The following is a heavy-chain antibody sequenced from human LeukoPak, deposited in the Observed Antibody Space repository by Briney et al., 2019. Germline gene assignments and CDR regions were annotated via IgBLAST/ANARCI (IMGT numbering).Heavy chain of an antibody. CDR3: AKYRRDYYYYYMDV. J-gene: IGHJ6*03. CDR1: GFTFSSYA. D-gene: IGHD1-14*01. Sequence: GGSLRLSCAASGFTFSSYAMSWVRQAPGKGLEWVSAISGSGGSTYYADPVKGRFTISRDNSKNTLYLQMNSLRAEDTAVYYCAKYRRDYYYYYMDVWGKGTTVTASS. V-gene: IGHV3-23*01. CDR2: ISGSGGST.